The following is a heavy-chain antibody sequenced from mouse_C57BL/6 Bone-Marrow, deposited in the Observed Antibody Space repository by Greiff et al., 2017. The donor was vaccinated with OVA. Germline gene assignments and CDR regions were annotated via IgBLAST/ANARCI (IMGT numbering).Heavy chain of an antibody. CDR3: ARQGYYSFDY. D-gene: IGHD2-3*01. V-gene: IGHV2-6-1*01. Sequence: VQLQESGPGLVAPSQSLSITCTVSGFSLTSYGVHWVRQPPGKGLEWLVVIWRNGSTNYNSALKSRLSISKDNSKSQVFLKMNSLHTDDTAMYYCARQGYYSFDYWGQGTTLTVSS. J-gene: IGHJ2*01. CDR1: GFSLTSYG. CDR2: IWRNGST.